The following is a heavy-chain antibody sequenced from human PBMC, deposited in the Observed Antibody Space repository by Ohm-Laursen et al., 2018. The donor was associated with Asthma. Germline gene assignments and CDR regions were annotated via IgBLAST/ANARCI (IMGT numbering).Heavy chain of an antibody. CDR3: ATDSRYGDYVPFDS. CDR2: ISGSGGST. V-gene: IGHV3-23*01. J-gene: IGHJ4*02. Sequence: SLRLSCAASGFTFSSYAMSWVRQAPGKGLEWVPAISGSGGSTYYADSVKGRFTISRDNSKNTLYLQMNSLRDEDTAVYYCATDSRYGDYVPFDSWGQGTLVTVSS. CDR1: GFTFSSYA. D-gene: IGHD4-17*01.